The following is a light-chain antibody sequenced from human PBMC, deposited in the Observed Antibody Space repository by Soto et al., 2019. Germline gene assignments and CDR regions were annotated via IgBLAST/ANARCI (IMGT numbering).Light chain of an antibody. CDR3: QHRGNWPRT. V-gene: IGKV3-11*01. CDR2: DAS. CDR1: QSVTTT. J-gene: IGKJ2*01. Sequence: EIVLTQSPATLSLSPGERATLSCRASQSVTTTLSWYQQKPGQAPRLLTYDASNRATDIPARFSGSGSGTDFTLTISSLEPEDFAVYYCQHRGNWPRTFGQGTKLEIK.